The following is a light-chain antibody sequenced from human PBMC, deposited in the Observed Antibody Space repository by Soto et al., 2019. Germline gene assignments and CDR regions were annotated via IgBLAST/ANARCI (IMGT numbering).Light chain of an antibody. CDR1: QSVFYSSNNKNY. Sequence: DVVLTQSPDSLAVSLGDRATINCNSSQSVFYSSNNKNYLAWYQHKPGQPPKMLIYWASIWESGVPDRFSGSGSVTDFTLTISSLQSEDVAVYYCQQYYTNSWSFGQGTKVDIK. J-gene: IGKJ1*01. CDR2: WAS. V-gene: IGKV4-1*01. CDR3: QQYYTNSWS.